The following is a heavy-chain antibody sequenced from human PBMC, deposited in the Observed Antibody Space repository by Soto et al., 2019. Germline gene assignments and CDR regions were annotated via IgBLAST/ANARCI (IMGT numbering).Heavy chain of an antibody. CDR3: ARPYYDYVWGSHDYYYYYGMAV. J-gene: IGHJ6*02. Sequence: QVQLVQSGAEVKKPGSSVKVSCKASGGTFSSYAISWVRQAPGQGLEWMGGIIPIFGTANYAQKFQGRVTITADESTSTANMERSSLRSEDTDVYYSARPYYDYVWGSHDYYYYYGMAVWGQGTTVTVSS. CDR1: GGTFSSYA. V-gene: IGHV1-69*12. D-gene: IGHD3-16*01. CDR2: IIPIFGTA.